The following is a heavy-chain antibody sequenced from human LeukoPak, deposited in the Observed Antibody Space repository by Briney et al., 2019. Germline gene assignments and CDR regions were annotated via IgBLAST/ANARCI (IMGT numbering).Heavy chain of an antibody. Sequence: SETLSLTCTVSGGSISSYYWSWIRQPPGKGLEWIGYIYYSGSTNYNPSLKSRVTISVDTSKNQFSLKLSSVTAADTAVYYCVRALYYYYYYMDVWGKGTTVTVSS. V-gene: IGHV4-59*01. CDR3: VRALYYYYYYMDV. CDR2: IYYSGST. CDR1: GGSISSYY. J-gene: IGHJ6*03.